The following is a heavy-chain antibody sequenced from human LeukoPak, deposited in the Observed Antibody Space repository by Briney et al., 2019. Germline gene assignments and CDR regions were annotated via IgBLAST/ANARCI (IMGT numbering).Heavy chain of an antibody. CDR2: INHSGST. Sequence: PSETLSLTCAVYGGSFSGYYWSWIRQPPGKGLEWIGEINHSGSTNYNPSLKSRVTISVDTSKNQFSLELRSVTATDTAVYYCARQEYCSGGTCYSSSPFDPWGQGTLVTVSS. J-gene: IGHJ5*02. CDR3: ARQEYCSGGTCYSSSPFDP. CDR1: GGSFSGYY. V-gene: IGHV4-34*01. D-gene: IGHD2-15*01.